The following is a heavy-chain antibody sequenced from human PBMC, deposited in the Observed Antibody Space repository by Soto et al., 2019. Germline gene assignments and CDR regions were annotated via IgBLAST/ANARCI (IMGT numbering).Heavy chain of an antibody. CDR1: GFDVSNTD. CDR2: IYSGGYT. J-gene: IGHJ4*02. CDR3: ARGGIIGIAGPEYYFGY. V-gene: IGHV3-66*01. Sequence: DVQLVESGGDLVQRGGSLRLSCAASGFDVSNTDMSWVRQAPGKGLEWVSVIYSGGYTNYADSVKGRFIVSRDSPKNTLYLQMDSLGAEDPAVYYCARGGIIGIAGPEYYFGYWGQGTLVTVSS. D-gene: IGHD1-20*01.